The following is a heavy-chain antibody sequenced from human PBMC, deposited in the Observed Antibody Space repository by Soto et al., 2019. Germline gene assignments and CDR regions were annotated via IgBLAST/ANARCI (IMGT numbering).Heavy chain of an antibody. V-gene: IGHV3-30*03. Sequence: QVQLVESGGGVVQPGRSLRLSCAVSGFTVSTYGMHWVRQAPGKGLEWVSVISRDGGTKYYADSVKGRFAISRDNSGNTLFLDMNSLRGDAVAVYYCTGEVASGYWGQGTLVTVSS. CDR1: GFTVSTYG. D-gene: IGHD2-8*02. CDR3: TGEVASGY. CDR2: ISRDGGTK. J-gene: IGHJ4*02.